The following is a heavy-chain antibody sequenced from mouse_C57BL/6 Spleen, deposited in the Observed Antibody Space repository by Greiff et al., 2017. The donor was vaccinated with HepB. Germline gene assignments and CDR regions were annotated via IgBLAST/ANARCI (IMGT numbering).Heavy chain of an antibody. Sequence: QVTLKVCGPGILQSSQTLSLTCSFSGFSLSTSGMGVSWIRQPSGKGLEWLAHIYWDDDKRYNPSLKSRLTISKDTSRNQVFLKITSVDTADTATYYCARIYPWYFDVWGTGTTVTVSS. V-gene: IGHV8-12*01. J-gene: IGHJ1*03. CDR3: ARIYPWYFDV. CDR1: GFSLSTSGMG. D-gene: IGHD1-1*01. CDR2: IYWDDDK.